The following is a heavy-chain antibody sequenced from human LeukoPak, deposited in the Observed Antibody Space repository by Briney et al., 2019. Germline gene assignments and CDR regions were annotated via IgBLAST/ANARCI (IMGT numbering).Heavy chain of an antibody. J-gene: IGHJ5*02. D-gene: IGHD3-9*01. V-gene: IGHV3-43*02. CDR2: ISGDGGST. CDR3: AKDIKRALRYFDWFGSPGRLNNWFDP. Sequence: PGGSLRLSCAASGFTFDDYAMHWVRQAPGKGLEWVSHISGDGGSTYYADSVKGRFTISRDNSKNSLYLQMNSLRTEDTALYYCAKDIKRALRYFDWFGSPGRLNNWFDPWGQGTLVTVSS. CDR1: GFTFDDYA.